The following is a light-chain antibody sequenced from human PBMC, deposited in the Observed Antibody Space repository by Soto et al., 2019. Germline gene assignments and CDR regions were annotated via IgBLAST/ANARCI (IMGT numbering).Light chain of an antibody. CDR3: QQYDSYWT. V-gene: IGKV1-5*01. CDR1: QSINIW. J-gene: IGKJ1*01. CDR2: DAS. Sequence: IQMTQSPSTLSASEGDRVTISCRASQSINIWLAWYQQKPGKAPKLLIYDASTLGSGVPSRFSGSGSGTQFTLTISSLQPDDFATYYCQQYDSYWTFGQGTKVEIK.